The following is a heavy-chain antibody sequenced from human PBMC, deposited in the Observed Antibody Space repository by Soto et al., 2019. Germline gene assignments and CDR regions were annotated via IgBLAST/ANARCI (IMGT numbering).Heavy chain of an antibody. V-gene: IGHV5-51*01. CDR1: GYNFVNYW. J-gene: IGHJ5*02. D-gene: IGHD3-16*01. Sequence: PGESLKISCKVSGYNFVNYWIGWVRQMPGKGLEWMGIIYPGDSDTRYSPSFQGQVAISADKSISTAYLQWSSLKASDTAIYYCARHGLLGGLVNNNWFDPWGQGPLLTVSS. CDR2: IYPGDSDT. CDR3: ARHGLLGGLVNNNWFDP.